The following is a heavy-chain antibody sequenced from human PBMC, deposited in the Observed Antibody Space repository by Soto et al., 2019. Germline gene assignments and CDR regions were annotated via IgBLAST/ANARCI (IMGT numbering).Heavy chain of an antibody. CDR1: GFTFSNAW. J-gene: IGHJ6*02. CDR3: TTDHEQQLVRGDYYYGMDV. D-gene: IGHD6-13*01. CDR2: IKSKTDGGTT. Sequence: GGSLRLSCAASGFTFSNAWMSWVRQAPGKGLEWVGRIKSKTDGGTTDYAAPVKGRFTISRDDSKNTLYLQMNSLKTEDTAVYYCTTDHEQQLVRGDYYYGMDVWGQGTTVTVSS. V-gene: IGHV3-15*01.